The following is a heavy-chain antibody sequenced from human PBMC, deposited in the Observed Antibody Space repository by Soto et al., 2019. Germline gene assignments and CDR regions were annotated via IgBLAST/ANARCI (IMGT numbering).Heavy chain of an antibody. CDR3: ARGYQRLLGFRTLFDY. CDR1: GGSFSGYY. V-gene: IGHV4-34*01. CDR2: TNHSGST. Sequence: QVQLQQWGAGLLKPSETLSLTCAVYGGSFSGYYWSWIRQPPGKGLEWIGETNHSGSTNYNPSLKSRVTRSVDTSKNQFSLTSSAVPAADTAVYYCARGYQRLLGFRTLFDYWGQGTPVTVSS. J-gene: IGHJ4*02. D-gene: IGHD3-10*01.